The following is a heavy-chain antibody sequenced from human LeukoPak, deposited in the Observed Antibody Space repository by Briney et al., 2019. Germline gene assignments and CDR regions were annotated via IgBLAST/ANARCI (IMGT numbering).Heavy chain of an antibody. CDR3: AKDKLGAVALLGELSGWFDP. CDR2: ISGSGVYT. Sequence: GGSLRLSCAASGFTFDSYGMNWVRQAPGKGLEWVSGISGSGVYTYYADSVKGRFTISRDNSKSTLYLQMNSLRAEDTAVYYCAKDKLGAVALLGELSGWFDPWGQGTLVTVSS. J-gene: IGHJ5*02. V-gene: IGHV3-23*01. D-gene: IGHD3-10*01. CDR1: GFTFDSYG.